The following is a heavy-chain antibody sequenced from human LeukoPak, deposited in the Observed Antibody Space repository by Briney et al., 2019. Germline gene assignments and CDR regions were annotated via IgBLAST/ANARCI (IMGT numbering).Heavy chain of an antibody. J-gene: IGHJ4*02. V-gene: IGHV3-48*01. CDR3: ARGPFGVGVSFDY. CDR2: ISSNGDVT. CDR1: GFTFSNYN. Sequence: PGGSLRLSCAASGFTFSNYNMNWVRQAPGRGLEWVSYISSNGDVTYYADSVKGRFTISRDRAKKSLHLQMNSLRTGDTAVYYCARGPFGVGVSFDYWGQGSLVTVSS. D-gene: IGHD3-3*01.